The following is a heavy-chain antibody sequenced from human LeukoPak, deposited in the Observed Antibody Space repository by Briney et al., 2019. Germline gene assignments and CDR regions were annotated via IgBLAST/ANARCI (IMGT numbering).Heavy chain of an antibody. V-gene: IGHV3-33*01. CDR2: IRYDGSNK. CDR3: ARDFWGAYRVDFFDY. Sequence: GRSLRLSCAASGFTFSSYNMHWVRQAPGKGLEWVALIRYDGSNKWYADSVKGRFTISRDNSKNTLYLQMDSLRAADTAVYYCARDFWGAYRVDFFDYWGQGTLVTVSS. J-gene: IGHJ4*02. CDR1: GFTFSSYN. D-gene: IGHD3-3*01.